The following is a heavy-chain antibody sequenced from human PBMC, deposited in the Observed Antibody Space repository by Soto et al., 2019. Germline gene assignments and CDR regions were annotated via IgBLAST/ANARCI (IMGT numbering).Heavy chain of an antibody. J-gene: IGHJ4*02. CDR2: LFGNGGGI. CDR1: GFTFSTYA. V-gene: IGHV3-23*01. CDR3: AKDRQPDGLWPFDH. Sequence: EVQLLEARGGLVQPGGSLRLSCAASGFTFSTYAMSWVRQAPGKGLEWVAGLFGNGGGISYADSVKGRFTISRDNSNNMLYLQMHRLRVEDTAVYYCAKDRQPDGLWPFDHWGQGTLVTVSS. D-gene: IGHD2-8*01.